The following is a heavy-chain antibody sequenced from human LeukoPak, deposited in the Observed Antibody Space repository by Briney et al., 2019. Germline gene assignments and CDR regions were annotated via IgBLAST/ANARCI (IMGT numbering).Heavy chain of an antibody. CDR3: ARNRKDDYYYYYYMDV. V-gene: IGHV1-69*05. J-gene: IGHJ6*03. Sequence: VASVKVSCKASGGTFSSYAISWVRQAPGQGLEWMGGIIPIFGTANYAQKFQGRVTITTDESTSTPYMELSSLRSEDTAVYYCARNRKDDYYYYYYMDVWGKGTTVTVSS. CDR1: GGTFSSYA. D-gene: IGHD1-1*01. CDR2: IIPIFGTA.